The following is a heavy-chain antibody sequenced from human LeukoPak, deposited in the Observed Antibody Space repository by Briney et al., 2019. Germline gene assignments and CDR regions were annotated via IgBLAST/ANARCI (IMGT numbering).Heavy chain of an antibody. CDR1: GFTFSSYS. CDR2: ISSSSSYI. Sequence: GGSLRLSCAASGFTFSSYSMNWVRQAPGKGLEWASSISSSSSYIYYADSVKGRFTISRDNAKNSLYLQMNSLRAEDTAVYYCARLSPTFDAFDIWGQGTMVTVSS. D-gene: IGHD3-16*01. J-gene: IGHJ3*02. CDR3: ARLSPTFDAFDI. V-gene: IGHV3-21*01.